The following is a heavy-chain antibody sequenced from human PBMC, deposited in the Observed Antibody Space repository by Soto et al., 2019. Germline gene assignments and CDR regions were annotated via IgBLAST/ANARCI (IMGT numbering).Heavy chain of an antibody. D-gene: IGHD3-9*01. Sequence: SETLSLTCAVSGGSISSGGYSWSWIRQPPGKGLEWIGYIYHSGSTYYNPSLKSRVTISVDRSKNQFSLKLSSVTAADTAVYYCASYYDILTGYYGAFDIWGQGTMVTVSS. CDR1: GGSISSGGYS. CDR2: IYHSGST. V-gene: IGHV4-30-2*01. CDR3: ASYYDILTGYYGAFDI. J-gene: IGHJ3*02.